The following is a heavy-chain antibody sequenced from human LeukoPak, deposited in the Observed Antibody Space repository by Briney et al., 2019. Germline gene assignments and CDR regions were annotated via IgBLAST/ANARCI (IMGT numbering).Heavy chain of an antibody. CDR2: IYYSGST. CDR1: GGSISSSSYY. D-gene: IGHD2/OR15-2a*01. Sequence: SETLSLTCTVSGGSISSSSYYWGWIRQPPGKGLEWIGSIYYSGSTYYNPSLKSRVTISVDTSKNQFSLKLSSVPAAATAVYYCARLIRKVLYYFDYWGQGTLVTVSP. V-gene: IGHV4-39*01. CDR3: ARLIRKVLYYFDY. J-gene: IGHJ4*02.